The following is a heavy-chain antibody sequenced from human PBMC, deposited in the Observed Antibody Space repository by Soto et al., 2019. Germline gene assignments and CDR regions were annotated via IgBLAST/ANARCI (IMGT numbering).Heavy chain of an antibody. CDR3: ASGKFYGSTWTW. CDR2: IDPSDSYT. V-gene: IGHV5-10-1*01. Sequence: PGESLKISCKGSGYSFTNYWITWVRQMPGQGLEWMGRIDPSDSYTNYNPSFQGHVALSVDKSNNTAYLQWTSLKASDTAMYYCASGKFYGSTWTWWGQGTQVTVYS. D-gene: IGHD1-26*01. CDR1: GYSFTNYW. J-gene: IGHJ4*02.